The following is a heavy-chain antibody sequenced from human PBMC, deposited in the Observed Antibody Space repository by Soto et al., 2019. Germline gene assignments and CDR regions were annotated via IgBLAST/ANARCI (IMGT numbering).Heavy chain of an antibody. D-gene: IGHD6-6*01. CDR1: GGTFSSYA. CDR2: IIPIFGTA. CDR3: ASSYSSSSAYYYYGMDV. Sequence: QVQLVQSGAEVKKPGSSVKVSCKASGGTFSSYAISWVRQAPGQGLEWMGGIIPIFGTANYAQKFQGRVTITADKSTNSGDMELSSLRSEDTAVYYCASSYSSSSAYYYYGMDVWGQGTTVTVSS. V-gene: IGHV1-69*06. J-gene: IGHJ6*02.